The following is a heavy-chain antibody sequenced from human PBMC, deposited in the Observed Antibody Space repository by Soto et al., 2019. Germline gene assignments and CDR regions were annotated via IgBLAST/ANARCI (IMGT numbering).Heavy chain of an antibody. Sequence: QVHLVQSGAEVKKPGASVKVSCKASGYSFTGNSMHWVRQAPGQGLEWMGWINPNNGGTNYAQKFQGRVTMTRDTSISTAYMDLSRLRSDDTAVYYCAVQSGGVVYWGQGTLVTVSS. CDR2: INPNNGGT. J-gene: IGHJ4*02. CDR3: AVQSGGVVY. V-gene: IGHV1-2*02. D-gene: IGHD3-3*01. CDR1: GYSFTGNS.